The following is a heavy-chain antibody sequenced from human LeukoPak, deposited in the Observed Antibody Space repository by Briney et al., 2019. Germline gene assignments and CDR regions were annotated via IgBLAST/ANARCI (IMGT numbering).Heavy chain of an antibody. CDR1: GGSISSYY. Sequence: KPSETLSLTCTVSGGSISSYYWSWIRQPPGKGLEWIGYIYYSGSTNYNPSLKSRVTISVDTSKNQFSLKLSSVTAADTAVYYCARAGYSYGEPYFDYWGQGTLVTVSS. CDR2: IYYSGST. V-gene: IGHV4-59*08. D-gene: IGHD5-18*01. CDR3: ARAGYSYGEPYFDY. J-gene: IGHJ4*02.